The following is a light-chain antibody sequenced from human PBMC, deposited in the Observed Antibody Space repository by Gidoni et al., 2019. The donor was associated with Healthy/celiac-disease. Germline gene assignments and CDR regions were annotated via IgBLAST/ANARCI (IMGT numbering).Light chain of an antibody. CDR1: QSVSSY. CDR3: QQRSNWPPTWT. Sequence: IVLPPSPSTLSVDPGERATLSCRASQSVSSYLGWYQQKPGQAPRLLIYDASNRATGIPARFSGSGSGTDFTLTISSLESEDFAVYYCQQRSNWPPTWTFGQGTKVEIK. J-gene: IGKJ1*01. CDR2: DAS. V-gene: IGKV3-11*01.